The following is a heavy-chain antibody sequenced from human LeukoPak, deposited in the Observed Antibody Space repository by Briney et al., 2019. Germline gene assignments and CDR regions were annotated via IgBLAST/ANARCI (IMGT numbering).Heavy chain of an antibody. Sequence: ASVKVSCKPSGYTFTSYYIHWVRQAPGQGLEWMGIINPSGGSTKYAQKFQGGVTMTRDMSTSTVYMELTSLRSEDTAVYYCARETDADGYNVYFDYWGQGTLVTVPS. J-gene: IGHJ4*02. CDR1: GYTFTSYY. CDR3: ARETDADGYNVYFDY. V-gene: IGHV1-46*01. D-gene: IGHD5-24*01. CDR2: INPSGGST.